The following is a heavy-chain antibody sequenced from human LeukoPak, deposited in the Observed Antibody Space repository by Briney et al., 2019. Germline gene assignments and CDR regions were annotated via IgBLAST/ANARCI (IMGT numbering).Heavy chain of an antibody. J-gene: IGHJ4*02. V-gene: IGHV4-34*01. CDR1: GGSFSGYY. Sequence: SETPSLTCAVYGGSFSGYYWSWIRQPPGKGLEWIGEINHSGSTNYNPSLKSRVTISVDTSKNQFSLKLSSVTAADTAVYYCASGRRAYYFDYWGQGTLVTVSS. CDR3: ASGRRAYYFDY. CDR2: INHSGST.